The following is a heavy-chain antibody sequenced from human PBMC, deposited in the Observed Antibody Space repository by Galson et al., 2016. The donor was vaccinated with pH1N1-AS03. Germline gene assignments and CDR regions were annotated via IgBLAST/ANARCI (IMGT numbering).Heavy chain of an antibody. Sequence: SLRLSCAASGFTFSDYYMSWIRQAPGKGLEWISCITSSGGSGPTIYYADSVKSRFTISRDNAKNSLYLQMNSLRADDTVVYYCARGWYDIWTGYLVDPFDYWGQGALVTVSS. CDR1: GFTFSDYY. V-gene: IGHV3-11*01. CDR2: ITSSGGSGPTI. D-gene: IGHD3-9*01. CDR3: ARGWYDIWTGYLVDPFDY. J-gene: IGHJ4*02.